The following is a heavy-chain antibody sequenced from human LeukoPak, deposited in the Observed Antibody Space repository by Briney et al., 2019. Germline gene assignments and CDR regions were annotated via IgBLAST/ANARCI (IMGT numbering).Heavy chain of an antibody. CDR3: ARGDGVTFGGVIVTTNLDY. V-gene: IGHV3-23*01. Sequence: PGGSLRLSCAASGFTFSSYAMSWVRQAPGKGLEWVSAISGSGGSTYYADSVKGRFTISRDNSKNTLYLQMNSLRAEDTAVYYCARGDGVTFGGVIVTTNLDYWGQGTLVTVSS. CDR2: ISGSGGST. J-gene: IGHJ4*02. CDR1: GFTFSSYA. D-gene: IGHD3-16*02.